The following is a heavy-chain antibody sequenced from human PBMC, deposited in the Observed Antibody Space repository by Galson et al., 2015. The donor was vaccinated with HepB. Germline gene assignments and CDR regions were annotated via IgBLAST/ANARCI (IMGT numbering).Heavy chain of an antibody. J-gene: IGHJ4*02. Sequence: SLRLSCAASGFPFSDYTMIWVRQAPGKGLEWVSSISGSGGSAHYADSVKGRFTISRDNSKNPMFLQMNSLRDEDTAIYYCAKGRGSGSYSMLSWGQGALVTVSS. CDR3: AKGRGSGSYSMLS. D-gene: IGHD3-10*01. CDR2: ISGSGGSA. V-gene: IGHV3-23*01. CDR1: GFPFSDYT.